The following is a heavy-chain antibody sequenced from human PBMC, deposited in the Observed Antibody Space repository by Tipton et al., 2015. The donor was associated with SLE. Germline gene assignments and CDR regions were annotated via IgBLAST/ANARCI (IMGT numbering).Heavy chain of an antibody. CDR3: ARHVRFYGMGV. Sequence: TLSLTCTVSGASTSSLTYDWAWIRQPPGKGLEWIGTISYSRNTYYNPSLNSRVTISVDTSKNQFSLNLHSVTAADTAMYYCARHVRFYGMGVWGQGTTVTVSS. J-gene: IGHJ6*02. CDR1: GASTSSLTYD. CDR2: ISYSRNT. V-gene: IGHV4-39*07. D-gene: IGHD3-10*02.